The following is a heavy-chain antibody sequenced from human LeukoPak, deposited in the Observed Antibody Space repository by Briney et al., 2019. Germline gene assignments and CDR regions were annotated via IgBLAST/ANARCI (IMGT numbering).Heavy chain of an antibody. V-gene: IGHV4-4*02. CDR2: IYHSGST. Sequence: PSETLSLTCAVSGGSISSSNWWSWVRQPPGKGLEWIGEIYHSGSTNYNPSLKSRVTISVDKSKNQFSLKLSSVTAADTAVYYCARIYCSSTSCYYFDYWGQGTLVTVSS. D-gene: IGHD2-2*01. J-gene: IGHJ4*02. CDR3: ARIYCSSTSCYYFDY. CDR1: GGSISSSNW.